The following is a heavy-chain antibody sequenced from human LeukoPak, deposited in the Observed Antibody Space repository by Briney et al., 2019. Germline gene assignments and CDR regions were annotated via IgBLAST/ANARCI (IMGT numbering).Heavy chain of an antibody. D-gene: IGHD6-19*01. V-gene: IGHV1-3*01. CDR1: GYTFTSYA. Sequence: ASVKVSCKASGYTFTSYAMHWVRQAPGQRLEWMGWINAGNGNTKYSQKFQGRVTITRDTSASTAYMELSSLRSEDTAVYYCARALQYSSGWYNWGQGTLVTVSS. CDR2: INAGNGNT. CDR3: ARALQYSSGWYN. J-gene: IGHJ4*02.